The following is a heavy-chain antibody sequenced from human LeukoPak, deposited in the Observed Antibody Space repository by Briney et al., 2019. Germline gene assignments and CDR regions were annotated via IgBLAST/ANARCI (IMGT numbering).Heavy chain of an antibody. CDR1: GYSISSDYY. V-gene: IGHV4-38-2*02. CDR3: ARVGIDSGSFADFDY. J-gene: IGHJ4*02. D-gene: IGHD1-26*01. CDR2: IYHSGST. Sequence: SETLSLTCTVSGYSISSDYYWGWIRQPPGKGLEWIGSIYHSGSTYYNPSLKSRVTISVDTSKDQFSLKLSSVTAADTAVYFCARVGIDSGSFADFDYWGQGTLVTVSP.